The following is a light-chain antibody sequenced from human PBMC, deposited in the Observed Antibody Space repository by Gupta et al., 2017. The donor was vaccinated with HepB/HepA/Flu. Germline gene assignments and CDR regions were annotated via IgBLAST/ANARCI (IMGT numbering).Light chain of an antibody. J-gene: IGKJ1*01. Sequence: IQMTQFPSTLAAAVGGRVTITCRASESIRSWLVWYQQKPGKAPELLIYKASSLESGVPSRCSGSVSGTEFTLTISSLQPDDFATYYRQQYQTYWTFGQGTKVELK. V-gene: IGKV1-5*03. CDR2: KAS. CDR3: QQYQTYWT. CDR1: ESIRSW.